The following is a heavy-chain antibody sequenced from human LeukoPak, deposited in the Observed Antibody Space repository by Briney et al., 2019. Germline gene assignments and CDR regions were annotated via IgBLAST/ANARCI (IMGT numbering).Heavy chain of an antibody. Sequence: PGGSLRLSCVGSGFTFSDDWMSWVRQAPGKGLEWVSYISSSSSTIYYADSVKGRFTISRDNAKNSLYLQMNSLRAEDTAVYYCARDEVGATRGGGFDYWGQGALVTVSS. CDR1: GFTFSDDW. CDR2: ISSSSSTI. V-gene: IGHV3-11*04. D-gene: IGHD1-26*01. CDR3: ARDEVGATRGGGFDY. J-gene: IGHJ4*02.